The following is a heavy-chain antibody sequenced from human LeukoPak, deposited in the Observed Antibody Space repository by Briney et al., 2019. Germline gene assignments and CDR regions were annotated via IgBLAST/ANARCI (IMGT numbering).Heavy chain of an antibody. CDR2: IYYSGST. J-gene: IGHJ4*02. V-gene: IGHV4-59*01. D-gene: IGHD3-10*01. CDR3: ARDLWFGELSD. Sequence: SETQSLTCTVSGGSISSYYWSWIRQPPGKGLEWIGYIYYSGSTNYNPSLKSRVTISVDTSKNQFSLKLSSVTAADTAVYYCARDLWFGELSDWGQGALVTVSS. CDR1: GGSISSYY.